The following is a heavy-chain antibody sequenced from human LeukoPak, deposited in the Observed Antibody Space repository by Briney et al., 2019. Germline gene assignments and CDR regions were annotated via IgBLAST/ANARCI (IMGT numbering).Heavy chain of an antibody. J-gene: IGHJ5*02. Sequence: ASVKVSCKASGGTFSSYAISWVRQAPGQGIEWMGGIIPIFGTANCAQKFQGRVTITTDESTSTAYMELSSLRSEDTAVYYCARNGRDFWSGYYRFDPWGQGTLVTVSS. CDR2: IIPIFGTA. D-gene: IGHD3-3*01. CDR1: GGTFSSYA. CDR3: ARNGRDFWSGYYRFDP. V-gene: IGHV1-69*05.